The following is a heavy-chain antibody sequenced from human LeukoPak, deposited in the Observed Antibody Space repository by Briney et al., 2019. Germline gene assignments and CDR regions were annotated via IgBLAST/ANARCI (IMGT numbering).Heavy chain of an antibody. J-gene: IGHJ3*02. Sequence: GGSLRLSCVASGFTFSSFALPWVRQAPGRGLEWVAVTSYDESNKYYADSVKGRFTISRDNSKNMLYLQMISLRPEDTAVYYCARTTPYAVDIWGQGTMVTVSS. V-gene: IGHV3-30-3*01. CDR3: ARTTPYAVDI. CDR1: GFTFSSFA. CDR2: TSYDESNK.